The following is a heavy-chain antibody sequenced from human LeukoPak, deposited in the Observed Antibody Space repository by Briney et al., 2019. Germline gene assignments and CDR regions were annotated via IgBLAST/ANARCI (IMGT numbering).Heavy chain of an antibody. J-gene: IGHJ3*02. CDR2: ISWNSGSI. CDR3: AKDKDSRTAFDI. CDR1: GFTFDDYA. V-gene: IGHV3-9*01. Sequence: PGGSLRLSCAASGFTFDDYAMHWVRHAPGKGLEWVSGISWNSGSIGYADSVKGRFTISRDNAKNSLYLQMNSLRAEDTALYYCAKDKDSRTAFDIWGQGTMVTVSS. D-gene: IGHD2-15*01.